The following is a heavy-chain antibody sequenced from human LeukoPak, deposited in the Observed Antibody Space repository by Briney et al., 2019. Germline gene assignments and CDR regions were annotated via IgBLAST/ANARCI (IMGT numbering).Heavy chain of an antibody. CDR1: GFTFSSYW. CDR2: IKSHGSTT. V-gene: IGHV3-74*01. D-gene: IGHD5-18*01. J-gene: IGHJ4*02. CDR3: ARVVDTHFDY. Sequence: GGTLRLSCAASGFTFSSYWMHWVRQAPGKGLVWVSRIKSHGSTTTYADSVKGRFTISKDNAKNTLYLQMNSLRAEDTAVYYCARVVDTHFDYWGQGTLVTVSS.